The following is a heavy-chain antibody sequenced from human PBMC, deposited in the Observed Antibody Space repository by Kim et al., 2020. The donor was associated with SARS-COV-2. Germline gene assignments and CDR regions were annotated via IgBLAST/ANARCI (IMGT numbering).Heavy chain of an antibody. CDR1: DFSVGRNF. CDR3: ARDGVAGDLAAFDY. CDR2: IYGRDNT. V-gene: IGHV3-53*01. D-gene: IGHD5-12*01. Sequence: GGSLRLSCTASDFSVGRNFMSWVRQAPGRGLEWVAVIYGRDNTHYTDSVEGRFTISRDISSNTLYLQMNSLRSDDTAIYYCARDGVAGDLAAFDYWGQGTLVTVSS. J-gene: IGHJ4*02.